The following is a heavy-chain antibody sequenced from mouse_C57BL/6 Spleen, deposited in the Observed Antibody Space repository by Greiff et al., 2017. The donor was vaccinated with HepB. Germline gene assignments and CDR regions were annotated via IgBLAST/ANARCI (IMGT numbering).Heavy chain of an antibody. D-gene: IGHD2-3*01. CDR1: GFTFSDYY. J-gene: IGHJ4*01. Sequence: EVQLVESGGGLVQPGGSLKLSCAASGFTFSDYYMYWVRQTPEKRLEWVAYISNGGGSTYYPDTVKGRFTISRDNAKNTLYLQMSRLKSEDTAMYYCARQEGYYAYAMDYWGQGTSVTVSS. CDR3: ARQEGYYAYAMDY. V-gene: IGHV5-12*01. CDR2: ISNGGGST.